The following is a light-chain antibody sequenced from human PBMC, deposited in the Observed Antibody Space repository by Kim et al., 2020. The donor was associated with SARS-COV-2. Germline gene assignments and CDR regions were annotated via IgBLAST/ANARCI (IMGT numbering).Light chain of an antibody. CDR1: QSISGW. Sequence: ASIGDGVTITCRASQSISGWLAWYQQKPGKAPNLLIYKASTLLTGVPSRFSGSGSGTEFTLTISSLQPDDFATYYCQQYSSYPRTFGQGTKVEIK. J-gene: IGKJ1*01. CDR2: KAS. CDR3: QQYSSYPRT. V-gene: IGKV1-5*03.